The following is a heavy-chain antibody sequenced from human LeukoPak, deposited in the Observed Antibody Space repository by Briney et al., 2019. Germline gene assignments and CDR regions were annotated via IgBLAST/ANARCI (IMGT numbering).Heavy chain of an antibody. D-gene: IGHD4-17*01. CDR2: IKEDGSEK. V-gene: IGHV3-7*04. J-gene: IGHJ4*02. CDR3: ARTTVFDY. Sequence: GGSLRLSCAASGFTFSSYWMSWVRQAPGKGLEWVANIKEDGSEKNYVDSVKGPFTISRDNAKNSLYLQLNSLRAEDTAVYYCARTTVFDYWGQGTLVTVSS. CDR1: GFTFSSYW.